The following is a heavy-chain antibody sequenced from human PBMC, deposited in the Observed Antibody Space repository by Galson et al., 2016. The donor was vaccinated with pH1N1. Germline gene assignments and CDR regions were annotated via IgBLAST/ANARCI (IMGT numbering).Heavy chain of an antibody. D-gene: IGHD5-18*01. CDR2: IIGMFGTT. V-gene: IGHV1-69*01. CDR1: GGTFSSYA. CDR3: ARSRGYSYGSYYFDN. Sequence: SCKASGGTFSSYAVSWVRQAPGQGLEWVGGIIGMFGTTTYAQKLQGRVTITAEELTSSSYMELTSLTSEDTALYYCARSRGYSYGSYYFDNWAREPWSPSPQ. J-gene: IGHJ4*02.